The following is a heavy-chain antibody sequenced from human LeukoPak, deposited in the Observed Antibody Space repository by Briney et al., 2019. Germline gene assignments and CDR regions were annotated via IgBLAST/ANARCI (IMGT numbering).Heavy chain of an antibody. CDR3: AKDLTIPASGYYYGSGSYHY. V-gene: IGHV3-30*18. CDR1: GFTFSSYG. D-gene: IGHD3-10*01. CDR2: ISYDGSNK. J-gene: IGHJ4*02. Sequence: GGSLRLSCAASGFTFSSYGMHWVRQAPGKGPEWVAVISYDGSNKYYADSVKGRFTISRDNSKNTLYLQMNSLRAEDTAVYYCAKDLTIPASGYYYGSGSYHYWGQGTLVTVSS.